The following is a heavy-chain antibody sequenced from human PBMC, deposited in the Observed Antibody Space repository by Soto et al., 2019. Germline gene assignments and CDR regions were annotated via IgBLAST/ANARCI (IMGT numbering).Heavy chain of an antibody. Sequence: QIQLVQSGDEVKMPGASVRVSCKASGYTFTTYGFNWVRQAPGQGLEWMGWISAYSGNTNYAQKFQVRVTMTIDTPTSTAYMDLTSLTFIDTAVYYCSSGMGTTYSDDACDVWGQGTMGTVS. V-gene: IGHV1-18*04. CDR1: GYTFTTYG. CDR2: ISAYSGNT. CDR3: SSGMGTTYSDDACDV. D-gene: IGHD1-26*01. J-gene: IGHJ3*01.